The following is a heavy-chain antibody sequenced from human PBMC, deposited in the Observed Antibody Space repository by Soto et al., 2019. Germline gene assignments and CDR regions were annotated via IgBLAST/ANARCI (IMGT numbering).Heavy chain of an antibody. J-gene: IGHJ4*02. Sequence: GGSLRLSCAASGFTFSSYAMSWVRQAPGKGLEWVSAISGSGGSTYYADSVKDRFTISRDNSKNTLYLQMNSLRAEDTAVYYCAKVAGYCSGGSCYYFDYWGQGTLVTVSS. CDR2: ISGSGGST. D-gene: IGHD2-15*01. V-gene: IGHV3-23*01. CDR1: GFTFSSYA. CDR3: AKVAGYCSGGSCYYFDY.